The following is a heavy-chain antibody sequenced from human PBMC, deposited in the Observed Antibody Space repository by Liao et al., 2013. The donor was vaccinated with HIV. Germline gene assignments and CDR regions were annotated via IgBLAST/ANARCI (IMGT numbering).Heavy chain of an antibody. Sequence: QVQLQESGPGLVKPSETLSLTCTVSGGSISSYYWSWIRQPAGKGLEWIGRIYTSGSTNYNPSLKSRVTMSLDTSKNQFSLKLNSVTAADTAVYYCARGLSIAARPQYFYYYMDVWGERDHGHRLL. CDR1: GGSISSYY. J-gene: IGHJ6*03. V-gene: IGHV4-4*07. CDR2: IYTSGST. CDR3: ARGLSIAARPQYFYYYMDV. D-gene: IGHD6-6*01.